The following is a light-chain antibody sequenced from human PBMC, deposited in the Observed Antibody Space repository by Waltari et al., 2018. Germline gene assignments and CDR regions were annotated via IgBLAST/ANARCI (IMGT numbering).Light chain of an antibody. J-gene: IGLJ3*02. V-gene: IGLV2-11*01. CDR3: CSYAGHFTWV. Sequence: QSALTQPPSVSGSPGQSVTIPCIGTDSDIGDPNYVSWYQQHPGKAPQLIIFDVNARPSGVPDRFSGSKSGNTASLTISGLQFEDESDYVCCSYAGHFTWVFGGGTKLTVL. CDR1: DSDIGDPNY. CDR2: DVN.